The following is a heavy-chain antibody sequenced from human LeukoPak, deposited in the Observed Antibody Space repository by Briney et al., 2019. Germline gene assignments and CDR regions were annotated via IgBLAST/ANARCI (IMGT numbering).Heavy chain of an antibody. D-gene: IGHD3-9*01. Sequence: GGSLRLSCAASGFTFSSYAMSWVRQAPGKGLEWVSAISGSGGSTYYADSVKGRFTISRDNSKNTLYLQLNSLRAEDTAVYYCARDYDILTGYHHPPYGMDVWGQGTTVTVSS. J-gene: IGHJ6*02. CDR3: ARDYDILTGYHHPPYGMDV. CDR1: GFTFSSYA. CDR2: ISGSGGST. V-gene: IGHV3-23*01.